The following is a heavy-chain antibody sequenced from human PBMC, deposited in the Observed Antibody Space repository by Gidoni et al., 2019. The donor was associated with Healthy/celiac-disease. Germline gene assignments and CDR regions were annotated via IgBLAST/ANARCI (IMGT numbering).Heavy chain of an antibody. J-gene: IGHJ4*02. CDR2: ISYDGSNK. CDR1: GFTFSSYA. Sequence: QVQLVESGGGVVQPGRSLRLSCAASGFTFSSYAMHWVRQAPGKGLEWVAVISYDGSNKYYADSVKGRFTISRDNSKNTLYLQMNSLRAEDTAVYYCARATGPAPEDYWGQGTLVTVSS. CDR3: ARATGPAPEDY. V-gene: IGHV3-30-3*01.